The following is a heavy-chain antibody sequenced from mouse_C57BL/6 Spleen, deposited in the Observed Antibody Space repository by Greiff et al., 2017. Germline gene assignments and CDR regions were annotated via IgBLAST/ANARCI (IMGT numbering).Heavy chain of an antibody. J-gene: IGHJ3*01. Sequence: QVQLQQPGAELVMPGASVKLSCKASGYTFTSYWMHWVKQRPGQGLEWIGEIDPSDSYTNYNQKFKGKSTLTVDKSSSTAYMQLSSLTSEDSAVYFCARGMYSRGAWFAYWGQGTLVTVSA. D-gene: IGHD2-5*01. CDR3: ARGMYSRGAWFAY. CDR1: GYTFTSYW. V-gene: IGHV1-69*01. CDR2: IDPSDSYT.